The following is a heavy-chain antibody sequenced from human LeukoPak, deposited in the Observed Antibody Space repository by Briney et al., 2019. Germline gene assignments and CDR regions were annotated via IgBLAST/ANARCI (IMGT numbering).Heavy chain of an antibody. J-gene: IGHJ3*02. CDR1: GFTFSSYS. CDR3: ARAYRDAFDI. Sequence: GGSLRLSCAASGFTFSSYSMHWVRQAPGKGLEWVSSISHSSSYIYYADSVKGRFTISGDNAKNSLYLQMNSLRAEDTAVYYCARAYRDAFDIWGQETMVTVSS. CDR2: ISHSSSYI. V-gene: IGHV3-21*01.